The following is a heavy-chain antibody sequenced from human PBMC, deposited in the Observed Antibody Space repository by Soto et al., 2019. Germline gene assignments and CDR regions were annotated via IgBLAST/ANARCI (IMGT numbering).Heavy chain of an antibody. CDR3: ARPPGYISDWHYFDL. V-gene: IGHV1-2*02. D-gene: IGHD2-21*02. CDR1: GYTFTGYY. CDR2: ISPKSGGT. J-gene: IGHJ4*02. Sequence: RASVKVSCKASGYTFTGYYMHWVRQAPGQGFEWMGRISPKSGGTNYAQKFQGRVRMTWDTSLKTAYMELSSLKSDDTAVYYCARPPGYISDWHYFDLWGQGTLVTVSS.